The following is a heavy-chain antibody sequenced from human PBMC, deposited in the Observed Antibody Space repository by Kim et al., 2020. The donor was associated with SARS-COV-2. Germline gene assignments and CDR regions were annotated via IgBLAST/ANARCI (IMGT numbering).Heavy chain of an antibody. Sequence: GGSLRLSCAASGFTFNNYAMSWVRQAPGKGLEWVSTISGSGDNTYDADSVKGRFTISRDNSKNTLYLQMNGLRVEDTALYYCAKLRSQIAAAGNYWGQGTLVTVSS. CDR1: GFTFNNYA. J-gene: IGHJ4*02. CDR2: ISGSGDNT. CDR3: AKLRSQIAAAGNY. D-gene: IGHD6-13*01. V-gene: IGHV3-23*01.